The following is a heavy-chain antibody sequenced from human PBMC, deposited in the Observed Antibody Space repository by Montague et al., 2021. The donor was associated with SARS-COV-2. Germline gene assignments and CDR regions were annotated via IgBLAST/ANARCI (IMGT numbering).Heavy chain of an antibody. CDR1: GGSISSPDYY. V-gene: IGHV4-39*01. CDR3: ARQLPSNSSTSKCYAYYFDV. J-gene: IGHJ4*02. D-gene: IGHD2/OR15-2a*01. Sequence: SETLSLTCSVSGGSISSPDYYWGWIRQSPGKGLEWIGINSYAGRTYYNPTLRSRVSFSMDTSKNHFSLSPNSVTAADTAVYFCARQLPSNSSTSKCYAYYFDVWGQGALVTVSS. CDR2: NSYAGRT.